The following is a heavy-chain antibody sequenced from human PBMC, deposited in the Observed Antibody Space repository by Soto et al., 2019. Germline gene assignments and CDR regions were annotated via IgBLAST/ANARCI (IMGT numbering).Heavy chain of an antibody. V-gene: IGHV2-26*01. Sequence: QVTLKEAGPVLVKPTETLTLTCTVSGFSLNTDGMGVSCIRQPPGKALEWLAQIFSSDDKSYSASLKSRLSSSKDSSGSQVVLSVTNMDPVDTATYYCARIRGYDSLVPVDYWGQGILVTVSS. D-gene: IGHD5-12*01. J-gene: IGHJ4*02. CDR2: IFSSDDK. CDR3: ARIRGYDSLVPVDY. CDR1: GFSLNTDGMG.